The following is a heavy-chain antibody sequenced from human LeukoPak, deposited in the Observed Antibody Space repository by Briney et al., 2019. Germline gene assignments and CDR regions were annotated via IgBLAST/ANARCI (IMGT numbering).Heavy chain of an antibody. D-gene: IGHD3-10*01. Sequence: ASVKVSCKASGYTFTSNYMHWVRQAPGQGLEWVGVIAPSSGTTSYAQKFQGRVTMTRDTSTSTLYMELNSLTSEDTAVYYCARASGSSAVPFDYWGQGTLVTVSS. J-gene: IGHJ4*02. V-gene: IGHV1-46*01. CDR3: ARASGSSAVPFDY. CDR2: IAPSSGTT. CDR1: GYTFTSNY.